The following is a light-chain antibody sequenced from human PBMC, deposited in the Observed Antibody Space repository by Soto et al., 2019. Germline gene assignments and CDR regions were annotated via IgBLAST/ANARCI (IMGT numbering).Light chain of an antibody. CDR3: TSYTSSSTYV. CDR2: DVS. V-gene: IGLV2-14*03. J-gene: IGLJ1*01. Sequence: ALTQPASVSGSPGQSIAISCTGTSSDVGGYEYVSWYQHHPGKAPKAMIYDVSYRPSGVSNRFSGSKSGNTASLTISGLQAEDEADYYCTSYTSSSTYVFGTGTKVTVL. CDR1: SSDVGGYEY.